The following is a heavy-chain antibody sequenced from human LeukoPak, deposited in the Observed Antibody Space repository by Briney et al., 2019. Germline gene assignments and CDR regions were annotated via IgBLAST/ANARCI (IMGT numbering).Heavy chain of an antibody. CDR3: ARVLVNDWDAFDI. CDR1: GFTFSSYG. J-gene: IGHJ3*02. CDR2: IRYDGSNK. D-gene: IGHD3-9*01. V-gene: IGHV3-30*02. Sequence: GGSLRLSCAASGFTFSSYGMHWVRQAPGKGLEWVAFIRYDGSNKYYADSVKGRFTISRDNSKNTLYLQKNSLRAEGTAVYYCARVLVNDWDAFDIWGQGTMVTVSS.